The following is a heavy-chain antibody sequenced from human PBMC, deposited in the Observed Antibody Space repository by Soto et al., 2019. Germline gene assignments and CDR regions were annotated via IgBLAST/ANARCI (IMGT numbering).Heavy chain of an antibody. Sequence: SETLSLTCTVSGASMTNYYGSWIRQSPRKGLEHIGYVYYSGNTYYSPSLESRAALSIDTANNQFSLTLTSLTAADTAIYYCARSGHIFEGLVWGQGIMVTVSS. CDR2: VYYSGNT. D-gene: IGHD2-21*01. CDR1: GASMTNYY. CDR3: ARSGHIFEGLV. J-gene: IGHJ4*02. V-gene: IGHV4-59*01.